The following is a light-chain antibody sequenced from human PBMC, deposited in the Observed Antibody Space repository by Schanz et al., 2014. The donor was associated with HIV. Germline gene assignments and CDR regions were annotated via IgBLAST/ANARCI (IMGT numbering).Light chain of an antibody. CDR2: GSS. CDR3: QSYDNSLSGYVV. V-gene: IGLV1-40*01. Sequence: QSVLTQPPSVSGAPGQEVTISCTIGATYGVHWYQQLPGTAPKLLIFGSSNRPPGVPDRFSVSRSGSSVSLAISGLQSEDEADYYCQSYDNSLSGYVVFGGGTKVTVL. J-gene: IGLJ2*01. CDR1: IGATYG.